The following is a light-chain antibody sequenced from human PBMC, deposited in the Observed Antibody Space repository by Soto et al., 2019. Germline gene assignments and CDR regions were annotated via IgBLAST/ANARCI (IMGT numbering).Light chain of an antibody. CDR1: QSIDRW. CDR3: QQYNSHPWT. J-gene: IGKJ1*01. V-gene: IGKV1-5*01. CDR2: DAS. Sequence: DIQMTQSPSTLSASVGDRVTITCRASQSIDRWLAWYQQKPGRAPKVLISDASSLKSGVPSRFSGSGSGTEFTLTISSLQTDDFGTYYCQQYNSHPWTFGQGTKVDIK.